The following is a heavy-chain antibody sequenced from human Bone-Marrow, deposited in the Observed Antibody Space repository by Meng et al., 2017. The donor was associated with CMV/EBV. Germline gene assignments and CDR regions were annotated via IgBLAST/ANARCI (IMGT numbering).Heavy chain of an antibody. V-gene: IGHV6-1*01. CDR2: TYYRSKWYN. CDR1: GDSVSSNSAA. D-gene: IGHD1-20*01. J-gene: IGHJ5*02. CDR3: ASTPLTGNCWFDP. Sequence: GDSVSSNSAAWNWIRQAPSRGREWLGRTYYRSKWYNDYAVSVKSRITINPDTSKNQFSLQLNSVTPEDTAVYYCASTPLTGNCWFDPWGQGTLVTVSS.